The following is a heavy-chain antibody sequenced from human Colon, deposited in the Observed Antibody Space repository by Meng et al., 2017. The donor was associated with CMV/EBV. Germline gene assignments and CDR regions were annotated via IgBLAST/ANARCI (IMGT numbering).Heavy chain of an antibody. V-gene: IGHV3-7*01. D-gene: IGHD3-10*01. CDR1: GFTFSNYW. CDR3: GRNRVDH. Sequence: GGSLRLSCAAAGFTFSNYWMSWVRQAPGKGLEWVANIRQDGSGRFYVGHVKGRFTISRDNAKNSLYFQMNSLRGDDSAVYYCGRNRVDHWGQGTLVTVSS. J-gene: IGHJ4*02. CDR2: IRQDGSGR.